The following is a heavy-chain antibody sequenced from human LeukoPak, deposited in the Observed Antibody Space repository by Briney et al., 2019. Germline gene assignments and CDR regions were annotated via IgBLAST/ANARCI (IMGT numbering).Heavy chain of an antibody. CDR1: GYTFTSYG. Sequence: ASVKVSCKASGYTFTSYGISWVRQAPGQGLEWMGWISAYNGNTNYAQKLQGRVTMTTDTSTSTAYMELRSLTSDATAVYYCARGYYYGSRSYCLNYYYYYMDVWGKGTTVTVSS. V-gene: IGHV1-18*01. CDR2: ISAYNGNT. CDR3: ARGYYYGSRSYCLNYYYYYMDV. J-gene: IGHJ6*03. D-gene: IGHD3-10*01.